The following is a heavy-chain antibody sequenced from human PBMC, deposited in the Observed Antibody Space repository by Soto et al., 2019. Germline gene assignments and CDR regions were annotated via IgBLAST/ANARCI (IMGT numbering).Heavy chain of an antibody. D-gene: IGHD6-6*01. CDR1: GFTFGDYD. J-gene: IGHJ3*02. V-gene: IGHV3-11*04. CDR2: ITTRGIST. CDR3: ARERYSSSSDAFDI. Sequence: GGSLRLSCAASGFTFGDYDMSWIRQAPGKGLEWVSYITTRGISTYYADSVKGRFTISRDNAKKSLFLQMNSLRVEDTAVYYCARERYSSSSDAFDIWGQGTMVTVSS.